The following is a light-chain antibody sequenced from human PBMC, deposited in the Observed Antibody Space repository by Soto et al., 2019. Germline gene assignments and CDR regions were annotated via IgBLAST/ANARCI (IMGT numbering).Light chain of an antibody. J-gene: IGKJ5*01. V-gene: IGKV1-39*01. CDR1: QSISNH. Sequence: DIHMSQSPSCLSAALEDRVIITFRASQSISNHLNWYQQKPGKAPKLLIFAASSLQSGVPSRFSGSGSGTDFTLTISSLQPEDCATYYCQQSYSTAITFGQGTRLEI. CDR2: AAS. CDR3: QQSYSTAIT.